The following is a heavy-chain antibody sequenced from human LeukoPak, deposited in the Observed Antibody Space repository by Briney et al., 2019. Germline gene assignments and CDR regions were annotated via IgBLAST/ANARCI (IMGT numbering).Heavy chain of an antibody. CDR1: GDSISSNNW. D-gene: IGHD3-9*01. V-gene: IGHV4-4*02. J-gene: IGHJ3*02. CDR3: ARRNILTEGEAFDI. Sequence: PSGTLSLTCAVSGDSISSNNWWSWVRQPPGKGLEWIGEIYHTGSTNFRPSLRSRVTISLDESKNQFSLNVNSVTAADTAVYYCARRNILTEGEAFDIWRQGTMVTVSS. CDR2: IYHTGST.